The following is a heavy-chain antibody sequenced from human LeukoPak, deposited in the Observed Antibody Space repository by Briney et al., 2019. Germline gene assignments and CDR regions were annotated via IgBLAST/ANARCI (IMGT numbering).Heavy chain of an antibody. D-gene: IGHD1-26*01. J-gene: IGHJ6*02. V-gene: IGHV3-66*01. CDR2: IYSGGST. CDR3: ARDSGFKSYYCGMDV. CDR1: GFTVSSNY. Sequence: GGSLRLSCAASGFTVSSNYMSWVRQAPGKGLEWVSVIYSGGSTYYADSVKGRFTISRDNSKNTLYLQMNSLRAEDTAVYYCARDSGFKSYYCGMDVWGQGTTVTVSS.